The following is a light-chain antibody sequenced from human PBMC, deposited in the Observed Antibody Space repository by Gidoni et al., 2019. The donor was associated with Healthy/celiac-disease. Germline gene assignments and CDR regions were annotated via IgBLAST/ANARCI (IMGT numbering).Light chain of an antibody. V-gene: IGKV3-20*01. CDR2: GAS. J-gene: IGKJ2*01. CDR3: QQYGSSPSYT. Sequence: EIVLTQSPRTLSLSPGERATLSCRASQSVSSSYLAWYQQKPGQAPRLLIYGASSRATGIPDRCSGSGSGTDFTLTISRLEPEDFAVYYCQQYGSSPSYTFGQGTKLEIK. CDR1: QSVSSSY.